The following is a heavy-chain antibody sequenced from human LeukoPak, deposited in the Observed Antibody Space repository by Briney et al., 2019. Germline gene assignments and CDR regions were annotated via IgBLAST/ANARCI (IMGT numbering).Heavy chain of an antibody. CDR2: ISSSTI. Sequence: GGSLRLSCAASGFTFSSYSMNWVRQAPGKGLEWVSYISSSTIYYADSVKGRFAISRDNAKNSLYLQMNSLRAEDTAVYYCAREAAAGDYYYYYYYMDVWGKGTTVTVSS. CDR3: AREAAAGDYYYYYYYMDV. D-gene: IGHD6-13*01. V-gene: IGHV3-48*01. J-gene: IGHJ6*03. CDR1: GFTFSSYS.